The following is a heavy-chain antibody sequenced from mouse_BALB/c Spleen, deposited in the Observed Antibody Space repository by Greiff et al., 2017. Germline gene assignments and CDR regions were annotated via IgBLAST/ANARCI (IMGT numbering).Heavy chain of an antibody. D-gene: IGHD2-3*01. Sequence: VQLQQSGAELARPGASVKLSCKASGYTFTDYYINWVKQRTGQGLEWIGEIYPGSGNTYYNEKFRGKATLTADKSSSTAYMQLSSLTSEDSAVYFCARRYDGYYAAMDYWGQGTSVTVSS. CDR2: IYPGSGNT. CDR3: ARRYDGYYAAMDY. J-gene: IGHJ4*01. V-gene: IGHV1-77*01. CDR1: GYTFTDYY.